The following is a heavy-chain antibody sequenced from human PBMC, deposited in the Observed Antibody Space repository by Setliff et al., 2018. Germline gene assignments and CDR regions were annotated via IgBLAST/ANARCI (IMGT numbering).Heavy chain of an antibody. CDR2: IGGRGIST. J-gene: IGHJ6*02. CDR1: GFTFGDFA. D-gene: IGHD5-18*01. Sequence: GGSLRLSCAASGFTFGDFAMTWVRQAPGKGLEWVSGIGGRGISTYYADSVKGRFTISRDNSKNTVYLQMNSLRAEDTSIYYCANAYNYGYAHYYYGMDVWGQGTTVTVSS. CDR3: ANAYNYGYAHYYYGMDV. V-gene: IGHV3-23*01.